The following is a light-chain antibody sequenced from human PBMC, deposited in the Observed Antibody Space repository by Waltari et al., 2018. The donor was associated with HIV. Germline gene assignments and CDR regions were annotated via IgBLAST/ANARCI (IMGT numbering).Light chain of an antibody. J-gene: IGLJ2*01. V-gene: IGLV2-14*01. CDR3: SSYSRGALL. Sequence: QSVLTQPASVSGSPGQSLTLSCTGTTHAIGSYKYASWYQQSPDKAPKLIIYEVSNRPSGISSRFSGSKSGNTASLTISGLQADDEAYYHCSSYSRGALLFGGGTKVTVL. CDR1: THAIGSYKY. CDR2: EVS.